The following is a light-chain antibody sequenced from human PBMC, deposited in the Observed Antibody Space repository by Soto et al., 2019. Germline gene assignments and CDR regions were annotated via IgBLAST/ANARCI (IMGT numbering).Light chain of an antibody. Sequence: QSALTQPASVSGSPEQSITITCTGTGSYKFVSWYQQHPGKAPRLMIYEGSERPSGVSRRFSGSGSGNTASLTISELQAGDEAGYFCCSFSNNHVVVGGGTKLTVL. J-gene: IGLJ2*01. CDR3: CSFSNNHVV. V-gene: IGLV2-23*01. CDR2: EGS. CDR1: GSYKF.